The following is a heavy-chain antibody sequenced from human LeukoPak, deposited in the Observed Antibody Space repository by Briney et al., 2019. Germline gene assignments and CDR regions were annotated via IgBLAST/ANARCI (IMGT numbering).Heavy chain of an antibody. CDR3: VKDLGRYRNNCFDY. CDR1: GFPFSSYA. J-gene: IGHJ4*02. CDR2: ISGSGGGT. D-gene: IGHD1-26*01. Sequence: PGGSLRLSCAASGFPFSSYAMSWVRQAPEKGLEWVSTISGSGGGTYYADSVKGRFTISRDDSKNTLYLQMNSLRAEDTAVYYCVKDLGRYRNNCFDYWRQGTLVTVSS. V-gene: IGHV3-23*01.